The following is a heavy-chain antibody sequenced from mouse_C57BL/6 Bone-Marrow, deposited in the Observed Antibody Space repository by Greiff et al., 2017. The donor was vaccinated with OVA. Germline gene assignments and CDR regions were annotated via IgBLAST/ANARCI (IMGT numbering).Heavy chain of an antibody. V-gene: IGHV1-61*01. CDR2: IYPSDSET. CDR3: ASRDITAVVSTGWYFDV. CDR1: GYTFTSYW. J-gene: IGHJ1*03. Sequence: VQLQQPGAELVRPGSSVKLSCKASGYTFTSYWMDWVKQRPGQGLEWIGNIYPSDSETHYNQKFKDKATLTVDKSSSTAYMQLSSLTSEDSAVYYCASRDITAVVSTGWYFDVWGTGTTVTVSS. D-gene: IGHD1-1*01.